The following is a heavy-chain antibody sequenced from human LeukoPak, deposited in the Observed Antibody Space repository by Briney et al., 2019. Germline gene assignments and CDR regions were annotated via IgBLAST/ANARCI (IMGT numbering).Heavy chain of an antibody. CDR2: ISGDGSNK. CDR3: GRNRVIIFNVFTSDLAP. D-gene: IGHD3/OR15-3a*01. J-gene: IGHJ5*02. V-gene: IGHV3-30*01. CDR1: GFTFSTSA. Sequence: GGSLRLSCVASGFTFSTSAMHWVRQAPGKGLEWVAIISGDGSNKGYADSVKGRFTISRDNSKNTLSLQMNSLTAEDTAVYYCGRNRVIIFNVFTSDLAPWGQGALVTVPP.